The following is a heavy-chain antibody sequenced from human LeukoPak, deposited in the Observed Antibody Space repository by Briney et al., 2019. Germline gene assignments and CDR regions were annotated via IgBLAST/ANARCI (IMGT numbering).Heavy chain of an antibody. CDR3: ARVSFTETCFDY. CDR1: GGSISSSSYY. D-gene: IGHD1-14*01. J-gene: IGHJ4*02. Sequence: SETLSLTCTVSGGSISSSSYYWGWIRQPPGKGLEWIGSIYYSGSTYYNPSLKSRVTISVDTSKNQFSLKLSSVTAADTAVYYCARVSFTETCFDYWGQGTLVTVSS. V-gene: IGHV4-39*01. CDR2: IYYSGST.